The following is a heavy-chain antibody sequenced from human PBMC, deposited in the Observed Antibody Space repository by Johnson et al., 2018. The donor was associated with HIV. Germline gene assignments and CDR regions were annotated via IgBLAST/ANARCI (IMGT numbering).Heavy chain of an antibody. CDR1: GFTFSNYG. J-gene: IGHJ3*01. Sequence: QVQLVESGGGVVQPGRSLRLSCAASGFTFSNYGMHWVRQAPGKGLEWVALITYDGSNKYYADSVKGRFTISRDNSKNTLYLQMNSLRVEDTAVYYCARMAAHVSDFWGQGTMVTVSS. D-gene: IGHD5-24*01. CDR3: ARMAAHVSDF. CDR2: ITYDGSNK. V-gene: IGHV3-30*03.